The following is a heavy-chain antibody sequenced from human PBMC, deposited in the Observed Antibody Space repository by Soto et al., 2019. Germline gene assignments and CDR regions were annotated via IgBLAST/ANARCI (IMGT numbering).Heavy chain of an antibody. V-gene: IGHV3-23*01. CDR2: ISGRDGST. J-gene: IGHJ4*02. CDR1: GFTLSNYG. Sequence: EVQLLESGGGLVQPGGSLRLSCAASGFTLSNYGMNWVRQAPGKGLEWVSGISGRDGSTYYADSVTGRFTISRDNSKNTLYLQMNTMRAEDTAVYYCAIDKYYAWGQGTLVTVSS. D-gene: IGHD3-10*01. CDR3: AIDKYYA.